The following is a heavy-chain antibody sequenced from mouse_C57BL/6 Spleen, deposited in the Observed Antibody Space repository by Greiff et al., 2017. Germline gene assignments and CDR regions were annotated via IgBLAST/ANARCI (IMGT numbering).Heavy chain of an antibody. V-gene: IGHV5-16*01. D-gene: IGHD1-1*01. Sequence: EVKLVESEGGLVQPGSSMKLSCTASGFTFSDYYMAWVRQVPEKGLEWVANINYDGSSTYYLDSLTSRFIFSRDNAKNLLYLQMSSLKSEDTATYYCERDYYGSSYWYFDVWGTGTTVTVSS. CDR1: GFTFSDYY. J-gene: IGHJ1*03. CDR3: ERDYYGSSYWYFDV. CDR2: INYDGSST.